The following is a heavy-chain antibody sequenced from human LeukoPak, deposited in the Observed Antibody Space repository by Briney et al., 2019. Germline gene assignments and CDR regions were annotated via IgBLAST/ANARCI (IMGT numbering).Heavy chain of an antibody. D-gene: IGHD3-22*01. Sequence: GGSLRLSCAASGFTVSSNYMSWVRQAPGKGLEWVSVIYSGGSTYYADSVKGRFTISRDNSKNTLYLRMNRLRAEDTAVYYCAREDDSSGYQGVWFDPWGQGTLVTVSS. V-gene: IGHV3-53*01. CDR2: IYSGGST. J-gene: IGHJ5*02. CDR3: AREDDSSGYQGVWFDP. CDR1: GFTVSSNY.